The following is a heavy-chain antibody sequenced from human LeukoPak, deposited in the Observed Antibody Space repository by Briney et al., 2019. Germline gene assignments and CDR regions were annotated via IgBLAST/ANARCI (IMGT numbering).Heavy chain of an antibody. CDR1: GGTFSSYA. J-gene: IGHJ4*02. D-gene: IGHD3-22*01. Sequence: ASVKVSCKASGGTFSSYAISWVRQAPGQGLEWMGRIIPILGIANYAQKFQGRVTITADKSTSTAYMELSSLRSEDTAVYYCASPSSGYYFFDYWGQGTLVTVSS. V-gene: IGHV1-69*04. CDR3: ASPSSGYYFFDY. CDR2: IIPILGIA.